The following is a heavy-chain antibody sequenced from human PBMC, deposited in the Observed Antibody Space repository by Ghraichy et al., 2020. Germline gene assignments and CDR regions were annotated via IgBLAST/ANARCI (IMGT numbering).Heavy chain of an antibody. V-gene: IGHV4-34*01. CDR2: INHSGST. D-gene: IGHD3-9*01. Sequence: SQTLSLTCAVYGGSFSGYYWSWIRQPPGKGLEWIGEINHSGSTNYNPSLKSRVTISVDTSKNQFSLKLSSVTAADTAVYYCARALYLPFDPWGQGTLVTVSS. CDR1: GGSFSGYY. J-gene: IGHJ5*02. CDR3: ARALYLPFDP.